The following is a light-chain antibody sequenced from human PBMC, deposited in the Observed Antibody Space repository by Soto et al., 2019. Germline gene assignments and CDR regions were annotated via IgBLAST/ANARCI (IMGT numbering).Light chain of an antibody. CDR3: QQYDNWPLT. J-gene: IGKJ4*01. V-gene: IGKV3-15*01. CDR2: GAS. CDR1: QSVRNN. Sequence: EIVMTQSPATLSVSPGERATLSCRASQSVRNNLAWYQQKSGQAPRLLIYGASTRANGIPARFSGSGSGTECTLTIGSLQSEDFAVYYCQQYDNWPLTFGGGTKVEIK.